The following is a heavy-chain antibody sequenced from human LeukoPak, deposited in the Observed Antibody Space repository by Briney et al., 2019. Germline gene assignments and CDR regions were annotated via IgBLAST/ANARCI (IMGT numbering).Heavy chain of an antibody. CDR2: ISRSSGYV. J-gene: IGHJ4*02. D-gene: IGHD6-13*01. CDR1: GFTLSSCS. CDR3: ARFPEGSSTWSIDF. Sequence: KPGGSLRLSCASSGFTLSSCSMNWVRQAPGKGLEWVSSISRSSGYVFYAASMKGRFTVSRDNSKNSLYLQMNTLRAEDTAVYYCARFPEGSSTWSIDFWGQGTLVTVSS. V-gene: IGHV3-21*01.